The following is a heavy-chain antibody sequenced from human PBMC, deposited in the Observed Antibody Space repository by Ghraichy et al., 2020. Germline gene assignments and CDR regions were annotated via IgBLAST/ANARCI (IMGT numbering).Heavy chain of an antibody. CDR3: ARRGRVLSYFAMDV. V-gene: IGHV4-59*01. D-gene: IGHD3-10*01. CDR2: FYYSGST. CDR1: GGSISTYY. Sequence: SETLSLTCTISGGSISTYYWSWIRQPPGKGLEWIGNFYYSGSTNYSPSLKSRVTISVDTSKNQFSLKLSSVTAADTAVYYCARRGRVLSYFAMDVWGQGTTVTVSS. J-gene: IGHJ6*02.